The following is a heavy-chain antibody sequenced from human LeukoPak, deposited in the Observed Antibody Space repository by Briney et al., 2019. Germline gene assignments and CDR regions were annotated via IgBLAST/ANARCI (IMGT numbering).Heavy chain of an antibody. CDR3: ARDNSHSSIYSTRGNAFDI. CDR1: GFTFSTYW. CDR2: ISSDGNNK. Sequence: GGSLRLSCAASGFTFSTYWMHWVRQAPGKGLEWVAVISSDGNNKYYADSVKGRFTISRDNSKNTLYLQMNSLRAEDTAVYYCARDNSHSSIYSTRGNAFDIWGQGTMVAVSS. J-gene: IGHJ3*02. V-gene: IGHV3-30-3*01. D-gene: IGHD6-13*01.